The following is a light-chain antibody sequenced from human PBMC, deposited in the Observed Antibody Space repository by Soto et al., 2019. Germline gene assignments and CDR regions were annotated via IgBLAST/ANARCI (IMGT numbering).Light chain of an antibody. CDR3: QQYYSMPPRP. CDR1: RSVDTD. CDR2: ATS. Sequence: EILMSQSPATLSVSTGDSATLSCRASRSVDTDLAWYQQKPGQAPRLLVFATSARATGVPDRFRGSRSGTDFTLTISSLQPDDSATNYWQQYYSMPPRPFCQGTKVDNK. J-gene: IGKJ1*01. V-gene: IGKV3-15*01.